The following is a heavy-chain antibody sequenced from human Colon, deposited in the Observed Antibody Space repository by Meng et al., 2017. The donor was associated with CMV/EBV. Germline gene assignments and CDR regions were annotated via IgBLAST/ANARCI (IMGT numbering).Heavy chain of an antibody. Sequence: GQLQESGPGMVKPSETLSLTCIVSGFSVTSGADHWSWIRQSPGKGLEWIGYIYDTGITIYNPSLKSRVTIFLETSKNQFSLNLNSMTTADTAVYYCAKSRSSTPGIVDDWGQGTLVTVSS. J-gene: IGHJ4*02. CDR2: IYDTGIT. D-gene: IGHD2/OR15-2a*01. CDR3: AKSRSSTPGIVDD. CDR1: GFSVTSGADH. V-gene: IGHV4-61*08.